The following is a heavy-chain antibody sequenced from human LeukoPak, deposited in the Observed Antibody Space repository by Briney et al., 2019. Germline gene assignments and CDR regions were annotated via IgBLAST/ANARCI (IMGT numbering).Heavy chain of an antibody. CDR3: ARAPVAAAGGD. J-gene: IGHJ4*02. V-gene: IGHV3-7*01. CDR2: IKPDGSET. Sequence: GGSLRLFCAVSGFSFGNYWMTWVRQAPGKGLEWVASIKPDGSETYSLDSVRDRFTVSRDNAKNSLFLQMNSLRVEDTALYYCARAPVAAAGGDWGQGTLVTVSS. D-gene: IGHD6-13*01. CDR1: GFSFGNYW.